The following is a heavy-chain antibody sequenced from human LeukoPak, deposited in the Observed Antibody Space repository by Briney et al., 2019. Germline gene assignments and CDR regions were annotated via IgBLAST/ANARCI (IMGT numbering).Heavy chain of an antibody. D-gene: IGHD3-16*01. CDR3: ARGGNYNFDY. J-gene: IGHJ4*02. V-gene: IGHV4-59*01. CDR1: GASISSYY. CDR2: SGST. Sequence: SETLSLSCTVSGASISSYYWSWIRQPPGKGLEWIDSGSTNYNPSLKSRVTISVDTSKNQFSLNLRSVTAADTAVYYCARGGNYNFDYWGQGTLVTVSS.